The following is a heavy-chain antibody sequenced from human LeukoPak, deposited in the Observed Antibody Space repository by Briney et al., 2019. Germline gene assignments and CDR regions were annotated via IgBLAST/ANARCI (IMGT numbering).Heavy chain of an antibody. CDR3: VKAACCGVSCRRGDDE. Sequence: GGSLRLSCAVSGFTFSDKAMRGVPQPPGKGREYVSGISGSEHKPYYAHPVTGHFTISRDNSKNTPDLHINSLRADDTAVHYGVKAACCGVSCRRGDDEWGPGTLVTVSS. CDR1: GFTFSDKA. V-gene: IGHV3-23*01. CDR2: ISGSEHKP. D-gene: IGHD2-15*01. J-gene: IGHJ4*02.